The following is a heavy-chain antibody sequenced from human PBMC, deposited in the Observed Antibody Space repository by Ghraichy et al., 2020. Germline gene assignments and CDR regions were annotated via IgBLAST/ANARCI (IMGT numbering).Heavy chain of an antibody. CDR1: GGSISTYY. Sequence: SETLSLTCSVSGGSISTYYWSWIRQPPGKGLEWIADIYYSGTTNYNPSLKSRVTISVDTSKNQFSLKLSSVTAADMAVYYCARRATYYYGSGSLGDAFDIWGQGTMVTVSS. V-gene: IGHV4-59*08. J-gene: IGHJ3*02. CDR2: IYYSGTT. CDR3: ARRATYYYGSGSLGDAFDI. D-gene: IGHD3-10*01.